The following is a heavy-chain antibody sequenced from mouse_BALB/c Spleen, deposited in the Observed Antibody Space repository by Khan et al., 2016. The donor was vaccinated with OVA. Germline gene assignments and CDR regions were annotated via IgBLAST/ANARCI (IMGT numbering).Heavy chain of an antibody. J-gene: IGHJ2*01. CDR3: ARSVTITTVVATDFDY. V-gene: IGHV3-2*02. D-gene: IGHD1-1*01. CDR2: ISYSGRT. CDR1: GYSITSDYA. Sequence: EVQLQESGPGLVKPSQSLSLTCTVTGYSITSDYAWNWIRQFPGNKLEWMGYISYSGRTSYNPSLKSRISITRDTSKNQFFLQLNSVTTEGTATYYCARSVTITTVVATDFDYWGQGTTLTVSS.